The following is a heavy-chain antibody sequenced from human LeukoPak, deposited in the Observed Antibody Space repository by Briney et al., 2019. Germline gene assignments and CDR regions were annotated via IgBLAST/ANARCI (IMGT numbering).Heavy chain of an antibody. CDR3: ARGGYDFWSGYSLAFDI. D-gene: IGHD3-3*01. CDR2: NGNT. V-gene: IGHV1-18*01. Sequence: NGNTNYPQKLQGSLTITTDTSTSTAYMELRSLRSDDTAVYYCARGGYDFWSGYSLAFDIWGQGTMVTVSS. J-gene: IGHJ3*02.